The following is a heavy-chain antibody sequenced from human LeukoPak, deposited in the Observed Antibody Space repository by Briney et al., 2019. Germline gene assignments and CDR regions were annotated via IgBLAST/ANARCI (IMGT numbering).Heavy chain of an antibody. D-gene: IGHD1-7*01. V-gene: IGHV3-23*01. Sequence: PGGSPRLSCAASGFTFSSFTMSWIRQAPEKGLEWLSVYNGGNDGTYYADSVKGRFTISRDNSKNTLYLQLNSLRTEDTAVYYCAKANDITGTTYWYFDLWGRGTLVTVSS. CDR1: GFTFSSFT. CDR3: AKANDITGTTYWYFDL. CDR2: YNGGNDGT. J-gene: IGHJ2*01.